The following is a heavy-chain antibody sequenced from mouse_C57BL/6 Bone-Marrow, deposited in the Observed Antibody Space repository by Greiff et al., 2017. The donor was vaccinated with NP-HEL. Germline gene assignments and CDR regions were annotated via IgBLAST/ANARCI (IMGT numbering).Heavy chain of an antibody. CDR3: ARQDGSSYVYAMDY. CDR2: INPSTGGT. J-gene: IGHJ4*01. D-gene: IGHD1-1*01. Sequence: VHVKQSGPELVKPGASVKISCKASGYSFTGYYMNWVKQSPEKSLEWIGEINPSTGGTTYNQKFKAKATLTVDKSSSTAYMQLKSLTSEDSAVYYCARQDGSSYVYAMDYWGQGTSVTVSS. V-gene: IGHV1-42*01. CDR1: GYSFTGYY.